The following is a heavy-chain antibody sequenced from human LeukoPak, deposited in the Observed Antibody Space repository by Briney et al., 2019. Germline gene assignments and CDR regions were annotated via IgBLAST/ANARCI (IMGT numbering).Heavy chain of an antibody. V-gene: IGHV4-59*08. CDR2: IYYSGST. Sequence: PSETLSLTCTVSGGSISSYYWSWIRQPPGKGLEWLGYIYYSGSTNYNPSLKSRVTISVDTSKNQFSLKLSSVTAADTAVYYCARLPSVRAQNDYWGQGTLVTISS. CDR1: GGSISSYY. CDR3: ARLPSVRAQNDY. J-gene: IGHJ4*02.